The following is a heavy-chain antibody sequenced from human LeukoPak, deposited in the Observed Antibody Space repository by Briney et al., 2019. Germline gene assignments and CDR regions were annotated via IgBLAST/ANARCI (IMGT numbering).Heavy chain of an antibody. Sequence: SETLSLTCTVYGGSITSYYWSWIRQPPGKGLEWIGYVYYSGTTNYNPSLKSRVTISVDTSKNQFSLRLSSVTAADTAVYYCARHYGDYVYFDYWGQGTLVTVSS. CDR2: VYYSGTT. D-gene: IGHD4-17*01. CDR1: GGSITSYY. CDR3: ARHYGDYVYFDY. V-gene: IGHV4-59*08. J-gene: IGHJ4*02.